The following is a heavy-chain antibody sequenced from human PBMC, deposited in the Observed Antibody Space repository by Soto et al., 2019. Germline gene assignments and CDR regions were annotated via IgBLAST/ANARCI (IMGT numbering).Heavy chain of an antibody. CDR3: ARDRGIVVVPAYYFDY. CDR1: GFTFSSYG. CDR2: IWYDGSNK. D-gene: IGHD2-2*01. Sequence: QVQLVESGGGVVQPGRSLRLSCAASGFTFSSYGMHWVRQAPGKGLEWVAVIWYDGSNKYYADSVKGRFTISRDNSKNTLYLQMNSLRAEDTAAYYCARDRGIVVVPAYYFDYWGQGTLVTVSS. V-gene: IGHV3-33*01. J-gene: IGHJ4*02.